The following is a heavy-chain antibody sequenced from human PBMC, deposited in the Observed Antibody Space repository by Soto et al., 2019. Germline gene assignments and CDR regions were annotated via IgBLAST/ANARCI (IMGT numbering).Heavy chain of an antibody. CDR3: AYITPFDVKGYYFHY. D-gene: IGHD3-3*01. V-gene: IGHV2-5*02. CDR2: SYWDDAR. J-gene: IGHJ4*02. Sequence: QITLKESGPPLVKPTQTLTLTCTLSGFSHSTTTVGVGWIRQPPGKALEWLALSYWDDARRYLPSLKNRHNITEDTSGGQMDLTMTNLDPVDTDTYDCAYITPFDVKGYYFHYGGTGIVVTFAS. CDR1: GFSHSTTTVG.